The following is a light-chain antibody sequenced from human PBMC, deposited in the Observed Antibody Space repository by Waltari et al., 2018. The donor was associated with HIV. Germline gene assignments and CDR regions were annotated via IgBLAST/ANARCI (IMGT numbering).Light chain of an antibody. CDR1: SGDVGGYTF. V-gene: IGLV2-14*03. J-gene: IGLJ1*01. CDR2: EVP. CDR3: CSYTSSNTYD. Sequence: QSALTQPASVSGSPGQSITISCTGTSGDVGGYTFVSWYQQHPGKAPKLIIYEVPYRPSGVSDRFSGSKSGNTASLTISGLQAEDEADYYCCSYTSSNTYDFGTGTTVTVL.